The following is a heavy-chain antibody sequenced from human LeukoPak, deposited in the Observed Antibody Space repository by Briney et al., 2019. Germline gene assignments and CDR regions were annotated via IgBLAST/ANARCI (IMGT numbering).Heavy chain of an antibody. CDR3: ARDSPDSSGCYFDY. V-gene: IGHV4-34*01. Sequence: PSETLSLTCAVYGGSFSGYYWSWIRQPPGKGLEWIGEINHSGSTNYNPSLKSRVTISVDTSKNQFSLKLSSVTAADTAVYYCARDSPDSSGCYFDYWGQGTLVTVSS. D-gene: IGHD3-22*01. CDR1: GGSFSGYY. J-gene: IGHJ4*02. CDR2: INHSGST.